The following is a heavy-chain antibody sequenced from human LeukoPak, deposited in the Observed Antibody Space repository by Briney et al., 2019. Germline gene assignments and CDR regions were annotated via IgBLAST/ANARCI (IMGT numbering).Heavy chain of an antibody. V-gene: IGHV3-20*04. CDR3: ARGNRDSSGFYYYYGMDV. Sequence: GGSLRLSCAASGFTFGDYGMSWVRQAPGKGLEWVSGISWDSKNIGYAASVKGRFTISRDNAKNSLHLQLSSLRAEDTAFYYCARGNRDSSGFYYYYGMDVWGQGTTVTVSS. CDR2: ISWDSKNI. CDR1: GFTFGDYG. D-gene: IGHD6-19*01. J-gene: IGHJ6*02.